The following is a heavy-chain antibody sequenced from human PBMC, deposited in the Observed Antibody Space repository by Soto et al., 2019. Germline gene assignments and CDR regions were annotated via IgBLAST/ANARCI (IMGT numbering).Heavy chain of an antibody. CDR1: GFTFSSSA. D-gene: IGHD5-18*01. J-gene: IGHJ4*02. Sequence: PGGSLRLSCAASGFTFSSSAMSWVRQAPGKGLEWVSTLTNNGNTYYGDSVKGRFTISRDNSRNTLYLQMNSLRDDDTAVYYCVKGGYDYWGQGTLVTVSS. V-gene: IGHV3-23*01. CDR2: LTNNGNT. CDR3: VKGGYDY.